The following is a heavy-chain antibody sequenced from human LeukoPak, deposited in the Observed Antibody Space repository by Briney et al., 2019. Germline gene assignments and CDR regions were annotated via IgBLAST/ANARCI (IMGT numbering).Heavy chain of an antibody. CDR3: ARYQLLYPPLDAFDI. CDR2: INPNSGGT. CDR1: GYTFTGYY. Sequence: ASVKVSCKASGYTFTGYYMHWVRQAPGQGLEWMGWINPNSGGTNYARKFQGRVTMTRDTSISTAYMELSRLRSDDTAVYYCARYQLLYPPLDAFDIWGQGTMVTVSS. J-gene: IGHJ3*02. D-gene: IGHD2-2*02. V-gene: IGHV1-2*02.